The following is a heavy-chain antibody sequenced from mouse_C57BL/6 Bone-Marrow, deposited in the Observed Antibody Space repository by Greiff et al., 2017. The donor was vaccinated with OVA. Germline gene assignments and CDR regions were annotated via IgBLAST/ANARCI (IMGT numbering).Heavy chain of an antibody. CDR1: GYTFTNYW. V-gene: IGHV1-63*01. CDR2: IYPGGGYT. J-gene: IGHJ4*01. Sequence: VQLQQSGAELVRPGTSVKMSCKASGYTFTNYWIGWAKQRPGHGLEWIGDIYPGGGYTNYNEKFKGKATLTADKSSSTAYMQLSSLTSEDSAVYFCARTIYSSMDYWGQGTSVTVSS. CDR3: ARTIYSSMDY. D-gene: IGHD2-1*01.